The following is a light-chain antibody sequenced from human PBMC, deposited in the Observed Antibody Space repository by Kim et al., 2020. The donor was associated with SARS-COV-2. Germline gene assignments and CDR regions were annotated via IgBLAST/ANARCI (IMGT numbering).Light chain of an antibody. J-gene: IGLJ3*02. V-gene: IGLV2-11*01. CDR3: CSYAGSYTPQWV. Sequence: QSALTQPRSVSGSPGQSVTISCTGTSSDVGGYNYVSWYQQHPGKAPKLMIYDVSKRPSGVPDRFSGSKSGNTASLTISGLQAEDEADYYCCSYAGSYTPQWVFGGGTQLTVL. CDR1: SSDVGGYNY. CDR2: DVS.